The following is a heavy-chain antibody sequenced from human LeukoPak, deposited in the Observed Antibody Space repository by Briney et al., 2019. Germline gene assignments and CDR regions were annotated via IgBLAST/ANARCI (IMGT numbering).Heavy chain of an antibody. CDR2: IYSDESST. J-gene: IGHJ6*02. CDR1: GFTFSSYR. Sequence: PGGSLRLSCAASGFTFSSYRMYWVRQAPGKGLVWVSHIYSDESSTSYADSVKGRFTISRDNTKNTLYLQMNSLRGEDTAVYYCARDRSRWSITPGADVWAQGTTVSVSS. D-gene: IGHD4-23*01. V-gene: IGHV3-74*01. CDR3: ARDRSRWSITPGADV.